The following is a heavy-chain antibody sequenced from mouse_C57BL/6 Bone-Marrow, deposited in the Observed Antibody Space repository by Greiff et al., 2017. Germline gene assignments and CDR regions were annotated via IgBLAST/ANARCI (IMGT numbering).Heavy chain of an antibody. J-gene: IGHJ4*01. CDR3: ARGRAYYSNYYAMDY. D-gene: IGHD2-5*01. V-gene: IGHV5-16*01. CDR2: INYHGSST. CDR1: GFTFSDYY. Sequence: EVQVVESEGGLVQPGSSMKLSCTASGFTFSDYYMAWVRQVPEKGLEWVANINYHGSSTYYLDSLKSRFIISRDNAKNILYLQMSSLTSEDTAAYYCARGRAYYSNYYAMDYWGQGTSVTVSS.